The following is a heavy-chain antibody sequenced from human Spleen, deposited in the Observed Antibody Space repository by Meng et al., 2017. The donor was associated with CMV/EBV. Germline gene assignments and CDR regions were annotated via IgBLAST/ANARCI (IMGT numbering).Heavy chain of an antibody. Sequence: GESLKISCKGSGYSFSTYWIGWVRQAPGQGLEWMGWISAYNGNTNYAQKLQGRVTMTTDTSTSTAYMELSRLRSDDTAVYYCARDRSISGTTGWFDPWGQGTLVTVSS. V-gene: IGHV1-18*04. D-gene: IGHD1-7*01. CDR1: GYSFSTYW. CDR2: ISAYNGNT. CDR3: ARDRSISGTTGWFDP. J-gene: IGHJ5*02.